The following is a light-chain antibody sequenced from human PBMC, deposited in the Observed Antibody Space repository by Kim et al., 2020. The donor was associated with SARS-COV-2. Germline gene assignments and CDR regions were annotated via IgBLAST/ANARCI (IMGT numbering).Light chain of an antibody. J-gene: IGKJ5*01. CDR1: QDIRND. CDR2: GAS. CDR3: LQHSTYPIT. V-gene: IGKV1-17*01. Sequence: ASVGDRVTIPRRASQDIRNDLGWYQQNPGRAPTRLIYGASSLQSGVPSRFSGSGSGTEFTLTITSVQPEDFATYFCLQHSTYPITFGQGTRLEIK.